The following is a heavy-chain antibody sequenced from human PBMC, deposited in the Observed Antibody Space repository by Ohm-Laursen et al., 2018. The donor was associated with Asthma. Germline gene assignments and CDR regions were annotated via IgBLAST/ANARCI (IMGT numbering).Heavy chain of an antibody. V-gene: IGHV1-69*13. CDR3: ARDAGGNSGNY. D-gene: IGHD4-23*01. Sequence: ASVKVSCKASGGIFSSYAISWVRQAPGQGLEWMGGIIPIFGTANYAQKFQGRVTITADESTSTAYMELSRLRSDDTAVYYCARDAGGNSGNYWGQGTLVTVSS. CDR2: IIPIFGTA. CDR1: GGIFSSYA. J-gene: IGHJ4*02.